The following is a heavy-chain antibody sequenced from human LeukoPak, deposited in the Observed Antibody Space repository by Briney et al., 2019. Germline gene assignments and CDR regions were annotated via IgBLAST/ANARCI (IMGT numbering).Heavy chain of an antibody. J-gene: IGHJ4*02. CDR3: VRVKGSYFDY. D-gene: IGHD2-15*01. V-gene: IGHV3-48*01. CDR1: GFPLSSYS. CDR2: ISSSGSTI. Sequence: PGPSLRLSCAASGFPLSSYSINWVRQPPGKGIEWLSYISSSGSTIYYVDSVKGRFTVSRDNDKNSLFLKMNSPRAEDTAVYYCVRVKGSYFDYWGQGALVTVSS.